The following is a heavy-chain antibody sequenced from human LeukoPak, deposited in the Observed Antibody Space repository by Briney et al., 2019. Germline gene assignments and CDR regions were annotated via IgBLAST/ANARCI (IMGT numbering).Heavy chain of an antibody. Sequence: SETLSLTCAVHGGSFSGYYWSWIRQPPGKGLEWIGEINHSGSTNYNPSLKSRVTISVDTSKNQLSLKLSSVTAADTAVYYCARGRYYYDSSGYFALDYWGQGTLVTVSS. CDR2: INHSGST. J-gene: IGHJ4*02. D-gene: IGHD3-22*01. V-gene: IGHV4-34*01. CDR3: ARGRYYYDSSGYFALDY. CDR1: GGSFSGYY.